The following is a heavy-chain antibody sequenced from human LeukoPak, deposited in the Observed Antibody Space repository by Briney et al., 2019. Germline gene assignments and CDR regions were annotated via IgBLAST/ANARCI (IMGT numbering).Heavy chain of an antibody. CDR3: ARDCSSTSCYWTNYYYYYGMDV. D-gene: IGHD2-2*01. Sequence: GASVKVSCKASGYTFTSYGISWVRQAPGHGLEWMGWISAYNGNTNYAQKLQGRVTMTTDTSTSTAYMELRSLRSDDTAVYYCARDCSSTSCYWTNYYYYYGMDVWGQGTTVTVSS. CDR2: ISAYNGNT. V-gene: IGHV1-18*01. J-gene: IGHJ6*02. CDR1: GYTFTSYG.